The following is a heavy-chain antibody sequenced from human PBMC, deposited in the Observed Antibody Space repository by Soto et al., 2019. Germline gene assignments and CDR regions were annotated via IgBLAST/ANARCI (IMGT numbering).Heavy chain of an antibody. CDR3: AREGLVLVPTTVNSDYYYYAMDV. J-gene: IGHJ6*02. V-gene: IGHV1-69*01. D-gene: IGHD2-2*01. CDR2: IIPRSATS. Sequence: KLSRKGALDGISTYLVACRRMNPEQGLEWMGGIIPRSATSNYAQKFQGRVTITADESTNTAYMELSSLRSEDTAVYYCAREGLVLVPTTVNSDYYYYAMDVWGQGTTVTVSS. CDR1: LDGISTYL.